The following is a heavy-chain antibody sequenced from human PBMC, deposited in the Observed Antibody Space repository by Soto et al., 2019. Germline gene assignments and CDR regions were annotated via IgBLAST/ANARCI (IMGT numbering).Heavy chain of an antibody. Sequence: APAQVSWKDCRYTYTSCCLRSVRHDHGQGLEWMGWISAYNGNTNYAQKLQGRVTMTTDTSTSTAYMELRSLRSDDTAVYYCARVKSSGYHTGFDPWGQGTLVTVSS. CDR3: ARVKSSGYHTGFDP. CDR2: ISAYNGNT. V-gene: IGHV1-18*01. J-gene: IGHJ5*02. CDR1: RYTYTSCC. D-gene: IGHD3-3*01.